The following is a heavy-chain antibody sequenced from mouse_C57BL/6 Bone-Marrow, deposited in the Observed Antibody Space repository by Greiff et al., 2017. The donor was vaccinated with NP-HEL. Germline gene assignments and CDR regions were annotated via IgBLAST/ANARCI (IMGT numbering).Heavy chain of an antibody. CDR2: IYPGDGDT. CDR1: GYAFSSYW. J-gene: IGHJ3*01. V-gene: IGHV1-80*01. D-gene: IGHD2-3*01. CDR3: GRGRGYDDSSFAY. Sequence: QVQLQQSGAELVKPGASVTISCKASGYAFSSYWMHWVKQRPGKGLEWLGQIYPGDGDTTYNGQFKGKATLTADKSPSTAYRLLSSLTSEDSAVYFCGRGRGYDDSSFAYCGQGTLVTVSA.